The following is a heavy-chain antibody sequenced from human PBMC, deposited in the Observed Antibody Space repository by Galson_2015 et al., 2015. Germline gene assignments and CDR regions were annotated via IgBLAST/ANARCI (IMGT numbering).Heavy chain of an antibody. CDR3: ARIPHSIYNEHDY. CDR2: IYWTDDK. CDR1: GFSLSTSGVG. V-gene: IGHV2-5*01. J-gene: IGHJ4*02. Sequence: PALVTTPPTLTLPCTFSGFSLSTSGVGVGWIRQPPGKALEWLALIYWTDDKLYSPSLKTRLTISKDTSKNQVVLTMTNMDPVDTATYYCARIPHSIYNEHDYWGQGTLVTVSS. D-gene: IGHD3-10*01.